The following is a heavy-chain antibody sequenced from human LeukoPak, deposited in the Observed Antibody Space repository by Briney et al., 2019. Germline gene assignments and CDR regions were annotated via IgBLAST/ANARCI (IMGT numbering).Heavy chain of an antibody. CDR1: GFTFSSSG. Sequence: GGSLRLSCSASGFTFSSSGMHWVRQAPGKGLEWVAVISYDGSNKYYADSVKGRFTISRDNSKNTLYLQMNSLRAGDTAVYYCAKDSYDRSGYYYYYFAYWGQGTQVTVSS. J-gene: IGHJ4*02. CDR3: AKDSYDRSGYYYYYFAY. D-gene: IGHD3-22*01. V-gene: IGHV3-30*18. CDR2: ISYDGSNK.